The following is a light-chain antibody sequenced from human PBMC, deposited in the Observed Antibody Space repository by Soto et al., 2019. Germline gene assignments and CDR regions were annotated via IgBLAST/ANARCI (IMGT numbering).Light chain of an antibody. V-gene: IGKV1-5*01. J-gene: IGKJ2*01. CDR3: QQYNTYYT. CDR2: DAS. CDR1: ESVSRW. Sequence: DIQMTQSPSTLSASIGDRVTITCRASESVSRWLAWYQNKPGKAPKLLISDASNLESGVPARFSGSGSGTEFTLTISSLQADDFANYYCQQYNTYYTFAQGTKLEMK.